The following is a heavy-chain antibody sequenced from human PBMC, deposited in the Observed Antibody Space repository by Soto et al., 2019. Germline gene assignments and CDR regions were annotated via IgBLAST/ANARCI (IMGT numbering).Heavy chain of an antibody. CDR2: ISAYNGNT. CDR3: ARGRAGIAVAGTRLDAFDI. CDR1: GYTFTSYG. Sequence: ASVKVSCKASGYTFTSYGISWVRQAPGQGLDWMGCISAYNGNTNYAQKLQGRVTMITDTSTSTAYMELRSLRSDDTAVYYCARGRAGIAVAGTRLDAFDIWGQGTMVTVSS. D-gene: IGHD6-19*01. J-gene: IGHJ3*02. V-gene: IGHV1-18*01.